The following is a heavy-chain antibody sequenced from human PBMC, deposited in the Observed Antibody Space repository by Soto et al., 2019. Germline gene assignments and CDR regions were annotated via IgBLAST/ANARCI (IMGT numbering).Heavy chain of an antibody. J-gene: IGHJ6*02. CDR3: ARGFRNGFNV. Sequence: EVQLVESGGGLVKPGGSLRLSCVASGFTFSGYSINWVRQAPGKGLEWVSYISGPSIYIYYADSVKGRFTISGDKAKSAVYLQMNSLRAEDTAVYYCARGFRNGFNVWGQGTTVSVSS. CDR1: GFTFSGYS. D-gene: IGHD2-8*01. V-gene: IGHV3-21*05. CDR2: ISGPSIYI.